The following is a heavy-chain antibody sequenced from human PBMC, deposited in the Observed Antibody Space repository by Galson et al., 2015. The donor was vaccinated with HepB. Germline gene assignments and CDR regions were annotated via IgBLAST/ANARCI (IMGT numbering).Heavy chain of an antibody. D-gene: IGHD3-16*02. CDR1: GFRFRSYA. CDR3: ARSGDHSGYDDVWGSYRLPFAY. V-gene: IGHV3-30*04. Sequence: SLRLSCAASGFRFRSYAMHWVRQAQGKGLEWVAVTSNDGSNKYNADSVKGRFTISRDNSKNTLYLLMNSLRAEDTAVYYCARSGDHSGYDDVWGSYRLPFAYWGQGTLVTVSS. CDR2: TSNDGSNK. J-gene: IGHJ4*02.